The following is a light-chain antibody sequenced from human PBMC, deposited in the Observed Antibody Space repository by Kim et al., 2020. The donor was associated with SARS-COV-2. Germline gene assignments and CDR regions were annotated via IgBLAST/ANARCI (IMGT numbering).Light chain of an antibody. CDR3: QSYDKSPSGHVI. V-gene: IGLV1-40*01. CDR2: NSD. CDR1: RSSIGSGYE. Sequence: QSVLTQPPSVSGAPGQRVTLSCNGSRSSIGSGYEVHWYRQLPGAAPQLLIYNSDSRPSGVPDRFSASKSGTSASLAITGLQSEDDGDYYCQSYDKSPSGHVIFGGGTQLTVL. J-gene: IGLJ2*01.